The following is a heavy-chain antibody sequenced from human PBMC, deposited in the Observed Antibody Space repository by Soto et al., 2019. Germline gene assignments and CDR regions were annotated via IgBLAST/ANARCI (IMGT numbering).Heavy chain of an antibody. CDR1: GGSISSSSYY. V-gene: IGHV4-39*01. Sequence: KLSETLSLTCTVSGGSISSSSYYWGWIRQPPGKGLEWIGSIYYSGSTYYNPSLKSRVTISVATSKNQFSLKLSSVTAADTAGYYCARGDYDFWSGKGVNWFDCWGRGTLVAVSS. J-gene: IGHJ5*01. CDR3: ARGDYDFWSGKGVNWFDC. CDR2: IYYSGST. D-gene: IGHD3-3*01.